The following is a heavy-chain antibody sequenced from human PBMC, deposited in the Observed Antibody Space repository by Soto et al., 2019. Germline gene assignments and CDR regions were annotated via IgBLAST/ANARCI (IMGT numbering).Heavy chain of an antibody. CDR2: IIPIFGTA. V-gene: IGHV1-69*01. J-gene: IGHJ4*02. CDR3: ARDGGRHSGGIDY. CDR1: GGTFSSYS. D-gene: IGHD1-26*01. Sequence: QVQLVQSGAEVKKPGSSVKVSCKASGGTFSSYSINWVRQAPGQGLEWMGEIIPIFGTANYAQKFQGRVTITADESTSTAYMELSSXXXXXXXVYYCARDGGRHSGGIDYWGQGTLVTVSS.